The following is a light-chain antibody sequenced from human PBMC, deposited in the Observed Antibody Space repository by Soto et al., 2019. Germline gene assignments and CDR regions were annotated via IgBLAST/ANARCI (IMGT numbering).Light chain of an antibody. CDR1: SSDVCGYNY. CDR3: SSYTTSNTRQIV. Sequence: QSVLTQPASVSGSPGQSITISCTGTSSDVCGYNYVSWYQHHPGKAPKLIIYDVTNRPSGVSNPFSGSKSGNTASLTISGLQPEDEADYYCSSYTTSNTRQIVFGTGTKVTVL. J-gene: IGLJ1*01. V-gene: IGLV2-14*03. CDR2: DVT.